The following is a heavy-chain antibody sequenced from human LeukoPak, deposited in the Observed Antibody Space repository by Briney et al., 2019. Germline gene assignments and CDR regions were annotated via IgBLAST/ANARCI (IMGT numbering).Heavy chain of an antibody. Sequence: GGSLRLSCAASGFTFDTYWMSWVRQAPGKGVEWVANIKQDGSEKYYVDSVKGRFTISRDNAKNSLYLQMNSLRAEDTAVYYCARGIHSSSWYVDYWGQGTLVTVSS. D-gene: IGHD6-13*01. CDR1: GFTFDTYW. CDR3: ARGIHSSSWYVDY. CDR2: IKQDGSEK. J-gene: IGHJ4*02. V-gene: IGHV3-7*01.